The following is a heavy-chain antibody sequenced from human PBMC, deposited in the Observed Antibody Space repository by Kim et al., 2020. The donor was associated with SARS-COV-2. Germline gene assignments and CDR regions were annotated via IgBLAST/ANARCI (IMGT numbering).Heavy chain of an antibody. CDR3: ARVVVVPAAPAGWFDP. D-gene: IGHD2-2*01. J-gene: IGHJ5*02. Sequence: PSLKSRVTIAVDTSKNQFSLKLSPVTAADTAVYYCARVVVVPAAPAGWFDPWGQGTLVTVSS. V-gene: IGHV4-59*01.